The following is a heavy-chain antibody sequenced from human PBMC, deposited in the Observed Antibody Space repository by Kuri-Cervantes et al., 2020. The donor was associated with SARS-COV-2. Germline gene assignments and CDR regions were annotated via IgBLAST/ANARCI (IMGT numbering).Heavy chain of an antibody. Sequence: SVKVSCKASGYTFTSYGISWVRQAPGQGLEWMGGIIPIFGTANYAQKFQGRVTITADKSTSTAYMELSSLRSEDTAVYYCARIPYGDSPNLYYFDYWGQGTLVTVSS. V-gene: IGHV1-69*06. CDR1: GYTFTSYG. CDR2: IIPIFGTA. J-gene: IGHJ4*02. D-gene: IGHD4-17*01. CDR3: ARIPYGDSPNLYYFDY.